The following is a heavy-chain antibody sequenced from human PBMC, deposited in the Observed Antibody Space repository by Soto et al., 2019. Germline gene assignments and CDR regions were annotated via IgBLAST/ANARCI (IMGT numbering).Heavy chain of an antibody. J-gene: IGHJ4*02. CDR2: IKQDGSEK. Sequence: GGSLRLSCAASGFTFSSYWMSWVRQAPGKGLEWVANIKQDGSEKYYVDSVKGRFTISRDNAKNSLYLQMNSLRAEDTAVYYCATDSTYGWYNYWGQGTLVTVSS. CDR1: GFTFSSYW. D-gene: IGHD6-19*01. CDR3: ATDSTYGWYNY. V-gene: IGHV3-7*01.